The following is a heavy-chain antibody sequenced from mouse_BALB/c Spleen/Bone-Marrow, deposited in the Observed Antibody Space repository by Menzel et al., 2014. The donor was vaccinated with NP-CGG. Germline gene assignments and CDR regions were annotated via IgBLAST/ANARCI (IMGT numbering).Heavy chain of an antibody. CDR2: INPSNGRT. Sequence: QVQLQQSGAELVKPGASVKLSCKASGYTFTSYWMHWVKQRPGQGLEWFGEINPSNGRTNYNEKFKSKATLTVDKSSSTAYMQLSSLTSEDSAVYYCARDYSYDASFAWFVYWGQGTLVTVSA. J-gene: IGHJ3*01. V-gene: IGHV1S81*02. CDR3: ARDYSYDASFAWFVY. CDR1: GYTFTSYW. D-gene: IGHD2-12*01.